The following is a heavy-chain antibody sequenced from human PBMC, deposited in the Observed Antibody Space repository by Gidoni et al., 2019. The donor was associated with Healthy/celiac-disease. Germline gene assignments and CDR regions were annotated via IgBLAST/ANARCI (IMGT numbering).Heavy chain of an antibody. D-gene: IGHD1-26*01. CDR2: ISSSGSTI. Sequence: EVQPVESGGGLVQPGGSLRLSCAASGFTFSSYAMHWVRQAPGKGLEWVSYISSSGSTIYYADSVKGRFTISRDNAKNSLYLQMNSLRAEDTAVYYCARESKIVGATPSLWNPYAFDIWGQGTMVTVSS. CDR3: ARESKIVGATPSLWNPYAFDI. J-gene: IGHJ3*02. CDR1: GFTFSSYA. V-gene: IGHV3-48*03.